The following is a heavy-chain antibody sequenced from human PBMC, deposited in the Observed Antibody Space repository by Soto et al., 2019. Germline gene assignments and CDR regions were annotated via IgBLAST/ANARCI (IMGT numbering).Heavy chain of an antibody. J-gene: IGHJ5*02. D-gene: IGHD4-17*01. V-gene: IGHV4-4*02. Sequence: SETLSLTCAVSGGSISSSNWWSWVRQPPGKGLELIGEIYHSGSTNYNPSLKSRVTISVDKSKNQFSLKLSSVTAADTAVYYCARVWTTVTNWFDPWGQGTLVTVSS. CDR1: GGSISSSNW. CDR3: ARVWTTVTNWFDP. CDR2: IYHSGST.